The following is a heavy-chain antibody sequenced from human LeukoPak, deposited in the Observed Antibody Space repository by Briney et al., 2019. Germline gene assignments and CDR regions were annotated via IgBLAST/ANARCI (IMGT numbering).Heavy chain of an antibody. J-gene: IGHJ4*02. D-gene: IGHD6-19*01. CDR3: ARGHSSGWFFDY. CDR1: GGTFSSYA. Sequence: SVKVSCKASGGTFSSYAISWVRQAPGQGLEWMGGIISIFGTANYAQKFQGRVTITTDESTSTAYMELSSLRSEGTAVYYCARGHSSGWFFDYWGQGTLVTVSS. CDR2: IISIFGTA. V-gene: IGHV1-69*05.